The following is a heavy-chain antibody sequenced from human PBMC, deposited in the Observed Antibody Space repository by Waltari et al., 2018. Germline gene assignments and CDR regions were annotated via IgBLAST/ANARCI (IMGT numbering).Heavy chain of an antibody. CDR3: VRESFGNDI. Sequence: QLVESGGGLVKPGESLRLSCVGSGYPFNDAWMSWVRQAPGKGLEWVGRIKREIDGGTAEYVESVKDRFTISRDDSKITLYLQMNGLKSEDSAVYFCVRESFGNDIWGQGTLVTVSS. D-gene: IGHD3-10*01. CDR2: IKREIDGGTA. J-gene: IGHJ4*02. V-gene: IGHV3-15*01. CDR1: GYPFNDAW.